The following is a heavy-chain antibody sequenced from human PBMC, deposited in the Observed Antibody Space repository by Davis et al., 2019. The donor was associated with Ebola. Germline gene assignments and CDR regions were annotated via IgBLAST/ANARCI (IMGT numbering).Heavy chain of an antibody. CDR1: GGSISSSNW. CDR3: ARESRGRYYYYGMDV. J-gene: IGHJ6*02. D-gene: IGHD2-2*01. Sequence: SETLSLTCAVSGGSISSSNWWSWVRQPPGKGLEWIGEINHSGSTNYNPSLKSRVTISVDTSKNQFSLKLSSVTAADTAVYYCARESRGRYYYYGMDVWGQGTTVTVSS. V-gene: IGHV4-4*02. CDR2: INHSGST.